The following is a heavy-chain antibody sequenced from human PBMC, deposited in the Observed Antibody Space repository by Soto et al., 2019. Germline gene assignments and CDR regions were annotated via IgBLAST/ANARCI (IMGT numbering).Heavy chain of an antibody. CDR3: ARDDHIVVVPTSLGAMDV. Sequence: PSETLSLTCAVSGGYISGGYYSWSWIRQPPGKGLEWIGFIYNSGSTYYNSSLKSRVTISVDKSKNQFSLKLTSVTAADSAVYYCARDDHIVVVPTSLGAMDVWGQGTTVTVSS. CDR1: GGYISGGYYS. J-gene: IGHJ6*02. V-gene: IGHV4-30-2*01. CDR2: IYNSGST. D-gene: IGHD2-2*01.